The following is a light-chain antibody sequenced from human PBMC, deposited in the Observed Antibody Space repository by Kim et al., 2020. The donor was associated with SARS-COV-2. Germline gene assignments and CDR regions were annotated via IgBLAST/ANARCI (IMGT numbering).Light chain of an antibody. CDR3: NSRDSSGNHLKVV. V-gene: IGLV3-19*01. CDR1: SLRSYY. CDR2: GKN. Sequence: GQTVRITCQGDSLRSYYASWYQQKPGQAPVLVIYGKNNRPSGIPDRFSGSSSGNTASLTITGAQAEDEADYYCNSRDSSGNHLKVVFGGGTKLTVL. J-gene: IGLJ2*01.